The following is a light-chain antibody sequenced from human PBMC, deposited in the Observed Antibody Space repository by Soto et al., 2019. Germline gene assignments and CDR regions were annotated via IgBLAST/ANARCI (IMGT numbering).Light chain of an antibody. V-gene: IGKV1-27*01. CDR1: QDIKKF. Sequence: DIQLTQSPSSLSASLGDRVTITCRASQDIKKFLAWYQQRPGKVPDLLIYPASTLRSGVPSRFSGNASGTDFSFTISSLQPEDVATYYCQKYDRAPAMFGQGTKVDIK. CDR3: QKYDRAPAM. J-gene: IGKJ1*01. CDR2: PAS.